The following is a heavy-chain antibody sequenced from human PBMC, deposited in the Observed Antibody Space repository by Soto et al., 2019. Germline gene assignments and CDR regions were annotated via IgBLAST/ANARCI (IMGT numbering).Heavy chain of an antibody. CDR2: ISGSGGST. J-gene: IGHJ4*02. V-gene: IGHV3-23*01. CDR1: GFTFSSYA. CDR3: AKKPAGDGSGSNYYFDY. D-gene: IGHD3-10*01. Sequence: EVQLLESGGGLVQPGGSLRLSCAASGFTFSSYAMSWVRQAPGKGLEWVSAISGSGGSTYYADSVKGRFTISRDNSKNTLYMQMNSLRAEDTAVYYCAKKPAGDGSGSNYYFDYWGQGTLVTVSS.